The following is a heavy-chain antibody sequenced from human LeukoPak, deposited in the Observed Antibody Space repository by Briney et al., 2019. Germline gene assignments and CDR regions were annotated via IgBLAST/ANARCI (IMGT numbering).Heavy chain of an antibody. Sequence: PGGSLRLSCAASGFTFSSYAMSWVRQAPGKGLEWVSAISGSGGSTYYADSVKGWFTISRDNSKNTLYLQMNSLRAEDTAVYHCAKDLDTVVVPAAMESWGQGTLVTVSS. CDR1: GFTFSSYA. V-gene: IGHV3-23*01. D-gene: IGHD2-2*03. CDR2: ISGSGGST. J-gene: IGHJ4*02. CDR3: AKDLDTVVVPAAMES.